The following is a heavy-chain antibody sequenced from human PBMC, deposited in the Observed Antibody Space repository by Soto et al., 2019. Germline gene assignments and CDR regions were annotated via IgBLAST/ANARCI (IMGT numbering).Heavy chain of an antibody. CDR3: AKGEIESYRGRFAP. Sequence: EVQLLESGGGLVQPGGSLRLSCAASGFTFSSYAINWVRQAPGKGLEWVSLISGGGGSTYYADSVKGRFTISRDNSKNTLYLQMNSLRAEDTAVYYCAKGEIESYRGRFAPWGQGTLVTVSS. J-gene: IGHJ5*02. D-gene: IGHD1-26*01. CDR2: ISGGGGST. V-gene: IGHV3-23*01. CDR1: GFTFSSYA.